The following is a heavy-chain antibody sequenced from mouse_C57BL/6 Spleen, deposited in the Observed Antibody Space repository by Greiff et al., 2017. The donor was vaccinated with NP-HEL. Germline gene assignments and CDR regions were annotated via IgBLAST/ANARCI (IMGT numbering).Heavy chain of an antibody. CDR3: ASYYYGSRYFDV. Sequence: EVQLQQSGPELVKPGASVKISCKASGYTFTDYYMNWVKQSHGKSLEWIGDINPNNGGTSYNQKFKGKATLTVDKSSSTAYMELRSLTSEDSAVYYCASYYYGSRYFDVWGTGTTVTVSS. V-gene: IGHV1-26*01. J-gene: IGHJ1*03. CDR1: GYTFTDYY. D-gene: IGHD1-1*01. CDR2: INPNNGGT.